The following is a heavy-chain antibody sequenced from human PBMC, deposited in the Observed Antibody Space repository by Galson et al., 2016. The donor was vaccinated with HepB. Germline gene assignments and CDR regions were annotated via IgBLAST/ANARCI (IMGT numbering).Heavy chain of an antibody. Sequence: SVKVSCKASGYTFTSYAISWVRQAPAQALEYLGWIYTSNGNTTYPQKFQDRVTLTTDTSTSTTYMELRSLISDDTAVYYCARHYSSTWPAGLIFDSWGPGTRVTVSS. CDR2: IYTSNGNT. CDR3: ARHYSSTWPAGLIFDS. CDR1: GYTFTSYA. D-gene: IGHD6-6*01. V-gene: IGHV1-18*01. J-gene: IGHJ4*02.